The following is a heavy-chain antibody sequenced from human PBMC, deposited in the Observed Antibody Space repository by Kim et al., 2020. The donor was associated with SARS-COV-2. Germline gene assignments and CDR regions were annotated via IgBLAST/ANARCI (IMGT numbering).Heavy chain of an antibody. J-gene: IGHJ3*01. Sequence: GGSTYYADSVKGRFTISRDNSKNTLFLQMNSLRAEDTAVYYCAKGRAFGLWGQGTMVTVSP. CDR3: AKGRAFGL. V-gene: IGHV3-23*01. CDR2: GGST.